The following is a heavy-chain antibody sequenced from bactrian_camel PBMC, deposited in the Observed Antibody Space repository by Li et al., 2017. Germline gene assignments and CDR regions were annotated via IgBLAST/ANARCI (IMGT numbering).Heavy chain of an antibody. J-gene: IGHJ4*01. D-gene: IGHD8*01. V-gene: IGHV3S40*01. CDR1: GFAFSNYG. CDR2: IDSGGTTT. Sequence: VQLVESGGDSVQPGGSLRLSCAASGFAFSNYGMSWVRQNPGKGLEWVSSIDSGGTTTHYSDSVKGRFTISRDNAKNTVYLQLNSLKTEDMAMYYCVTEAFDYWGQGTQVTVS. CDR3: VTEAFDY.